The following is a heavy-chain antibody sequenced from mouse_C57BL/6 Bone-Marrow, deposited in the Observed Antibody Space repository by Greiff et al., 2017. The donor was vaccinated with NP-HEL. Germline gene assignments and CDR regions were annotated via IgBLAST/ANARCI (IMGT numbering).Heavy chain of an antibody. CDR2: IYPGSGNT. CDR1: GYTFTDYY. CDR3: ARRYVGYYFDY. V-gene: IGHV1-76*01. D-gene: IGHD2-14*01. Sequence: QVQLQQSGAELVRPGASVKLSCKASGYTFTDYYINWVKQRPGQGLEWIARIYPGSGNTYYNEKFKGKATLTAEKSSSTAYMQLSSLTSEDSAVYFCARRYVGYYFDYWGQGTTLTVSS. J-gene: IGHJ2*01.